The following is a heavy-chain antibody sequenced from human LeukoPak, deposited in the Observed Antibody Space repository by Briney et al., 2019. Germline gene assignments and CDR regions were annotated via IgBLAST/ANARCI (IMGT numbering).Heavy chain of an antibody. CDR1: GGSISSGDYY. Sequence: SETLSLTCTASGGSISSGDYYWSWIRQPPGKGLEWIGYIYYSGSTYYNPSLKSRVTISVDTSKNQFSLKLSSVTAADTAVYYCASYYDFWSGYSDYWAREPWSPSPQ. J-gene: IGHJ4*02. CDR2: IYYSGST. CDR3: ASYYDFWSGYSDY. D-gene: IGHD3-3*01. V-gene: IGHV4-30-4*01.